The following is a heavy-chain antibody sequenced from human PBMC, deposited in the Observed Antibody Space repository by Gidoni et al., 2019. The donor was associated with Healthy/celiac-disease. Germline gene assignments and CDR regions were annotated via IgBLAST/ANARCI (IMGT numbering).Heavy chain of an antibody. CDR3: ARESGDSYDDY. Sequence: QVQLVQSGAEVKKPGASVKVSCKASGYTFTSYGIRWVRQAPGQGLEWMGWISDYNGNTNDAQKLQGRVSMTTDTSTSTAYMELRSRGADDTAVHYCARESGDSYDDYWGQGTLVTVSS. D-gene: IGHD5-18*01. V-gene: IGHV1-18*01. J-gene: IGHJ4*02. CDR1: GYTFTSYG. CDR2: ISDYNGNT.